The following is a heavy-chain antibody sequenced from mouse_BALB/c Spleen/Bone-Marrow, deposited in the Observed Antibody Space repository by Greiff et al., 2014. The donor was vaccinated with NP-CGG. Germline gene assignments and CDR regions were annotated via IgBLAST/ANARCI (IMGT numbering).Heavy chain of an antibody. J-gene: IGHJ3*01. Sequence: VQLKESGAELVKPGASVKLSCTASGFNIKDTHMQWVKQRPEQGLEWIGRIDPANGNTKYDPKFQGKATITADKSSNTAYLQLSSLTSEDTAVDYCAPYYNGSSQFAYWGQGTLVTVSA. V-gene: IGHV14-3*02. CDR1: GFNIKDTH. D-gene: IGHD1-1*01. CDR2: IDPANGNT. CDR3: APYYNGSSQFAY.